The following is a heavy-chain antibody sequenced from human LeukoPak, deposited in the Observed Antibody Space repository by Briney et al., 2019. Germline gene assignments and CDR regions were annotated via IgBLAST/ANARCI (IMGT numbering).Heavy chain of an antibody. CDR3: ARDEENYATFFDI. J-gene: IGHJ3*02. CDR2: ISAYNGNT. CDR1: GYTFTSYG. Sequence: ASGKVSCKASGYTFTSYGISWVRQAPGQGLEWMGWISAYNGNTNYGQKLQGRVTMATDTSTSTAYMELRSLRSDDTAVYYCARDEENYATFFDIWGQGTMVTVSS. D-gene: IGHD1-7*01. V-gene: IGHV1-18*01.